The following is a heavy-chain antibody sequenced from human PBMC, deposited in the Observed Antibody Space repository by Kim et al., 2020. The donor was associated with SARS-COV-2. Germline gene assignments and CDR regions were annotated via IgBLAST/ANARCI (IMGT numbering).Heavy chain of an antibody. CDR1: GGSFSGYY. D-gene: IGHD3-22*01. V-gene: IGHV4-34*01. CDR3: ARGTRAYYYDSSPSDY. Sequence: SETLSLTCAVYGGSFSGYYWSWIRQPPGKGLEWIGEINHSGSTNYNPSLKSRVTISVDTSKNQFSLKLSSVTAADTAVYYCARGTRAYYYDSSPSDYWG. CDR2: INHSGST. J-gene: IGHJ4*01.